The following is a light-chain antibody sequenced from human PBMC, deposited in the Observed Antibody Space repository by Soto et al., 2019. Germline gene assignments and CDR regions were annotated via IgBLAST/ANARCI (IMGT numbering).Light chain of an antibody. J-gene: IGKJ1*01. CDR3: QQYGSSPT. Sequence: EIALTQSPGTLSLSAGERATLSWRASQSVSNNYLAWYQQKPGQAPRLLIYGASSRATGIPGRFSGSGSGTDFTLTISRLEPEDFAVYYCQQYGSSPTFGQGTKVDIK. V-gene: IGKV3-20*01. CDR1: QSVSNNY. CDR2: GAS.